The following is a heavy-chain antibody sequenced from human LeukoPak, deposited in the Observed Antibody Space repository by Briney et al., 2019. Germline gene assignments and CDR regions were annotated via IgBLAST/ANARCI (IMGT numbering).Heavy chain of an antibody. CDR1: GYTFTSYY. D-gene: IGHD3-16*01. V-gene: IGHV1-46*01. CDR3: AREILGDPYYYYGMDV. Sequence: ASVKVSCKASGYTFTSYYMHWVRQAPGQGLEWMGIINPSGGSTSYAQKFQGRVTMTRDTSTSTVYMELSSLRSEDTAVYYCAREILGDPYYYYGMDVWGQGTTVTVSS. J-gene: IGHJ6*02. CDR2: INPSGGST.